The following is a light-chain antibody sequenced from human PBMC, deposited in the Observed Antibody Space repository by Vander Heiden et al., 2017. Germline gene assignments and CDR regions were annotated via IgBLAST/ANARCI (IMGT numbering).Light chain of an antibody. CDR2: AAS. CDR3: QQYDSYLLT. CDR1: QGISSY. Sequence: AIPITQSPSSLSASTGDRVTITCRASQGISSYLAWYQQKPGKAPKLLIYAASTLQSGVPSRFSGSGSGTDFTLTISCLQSEDFATYYCQQYDSYLLTFGGGTKVEIK. J-gene: IGKJ4*01. V-gene: IGKV1-8*01.